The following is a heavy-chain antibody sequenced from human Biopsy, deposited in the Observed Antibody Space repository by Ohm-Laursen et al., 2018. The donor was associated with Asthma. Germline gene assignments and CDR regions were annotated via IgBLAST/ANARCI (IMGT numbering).Heavy chain of an antibody. CDR1: GVSIRSYY. V-gene: IGHV4-59*01. CDR2: IHYSGST. Sequence: GTLSLTCTVSGVSIRSYYWTWIRQPPGKGLVWIGNIHYSGSTYSNPSLKSRVAISVDTSKNQFSLRLNSVTPADTAVYYCARLADCSGGACYSYGWFDPWGHGTRVTVSS. D-gene: IGHD2-15*01. J-gene: IGHJ5*02. CDR3: ARLADCSGGACYSYGWFDP.